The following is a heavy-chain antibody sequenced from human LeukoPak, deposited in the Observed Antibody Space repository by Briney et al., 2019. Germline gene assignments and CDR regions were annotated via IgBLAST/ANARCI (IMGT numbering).Heavy chain of an antibody. Sequence: GGSLRLSCAASGFTFSSYAMHWVRQAPGKGLEWVAVISYDGSNKYYADSVKGRFTISRDNSKNTLYLQMNSMRAEDTAVYYCARDRVLRYFDWLLEIDYWGQGTLVTVSS. V-gene: IGHV3-30*04. J-gene: IGHJ4*02. CDR1: GFTFSSYA. CDR3: ARDRVLRYFDWLLEIDY. CDR2: ISYDGSNK. D-gene: IGHD3-9*01.